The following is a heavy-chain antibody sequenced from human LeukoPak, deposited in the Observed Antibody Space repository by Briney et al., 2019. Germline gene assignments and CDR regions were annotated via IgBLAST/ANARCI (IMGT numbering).Heavy chain of an antibody. CDR3: ATGPYYYDSSGYRTHDY. V-gene: IGHV3-48*04. J-gene: IGHJ4*02. D-gene: IGHD3-22*01. CDR2: ISSSSRTI. Sequence: GGSLRLSCAASGFTFSSYSMNWVRQAPGKGLEWVSYISSSSRTIYYADSVKGRFTISRDNAKNSLYLQMNSLRAEDTAVYYCATGPYYYDSSGYRTHDYWGQGTLVTVSS. CDR1: GFTFSSYS.